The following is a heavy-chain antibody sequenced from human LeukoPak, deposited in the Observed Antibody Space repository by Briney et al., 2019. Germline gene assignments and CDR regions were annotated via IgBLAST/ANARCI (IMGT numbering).Heavy chain of an antibody. V-gene: IGHV3-53*01. CDR3: AKAPVTSCRGAFCYPFDY. Sequence: GGSLRLSCAASGFTVSSNYMNWVRQAPGKGLEWVSVLYSGGSTYYAASVRGRFTISRDTSRSTLYLQMNSLRAEDAAVYYCAKAPVTSCRGAFCYPFDYWGQGTLVTVSS. D-gene: IGHD2-15*01. CDR1: GFTVSSNY. J-gene: IGHJ4*02. CDR2: LYSGGST.